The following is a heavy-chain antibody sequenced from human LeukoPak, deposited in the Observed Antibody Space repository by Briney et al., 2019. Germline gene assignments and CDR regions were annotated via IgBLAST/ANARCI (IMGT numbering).Heavy chain of an antibody. CDR1: GYTFTSYD. D-gene: IGHD3-16*01. J-gene: IGHJ4*02. Sequence: ASVKVSCKASGYTFTSYDINWVRQATGQGLEWMGWMNPNSGNTGYAQKFQGRVTMTRNTSISTAYMGLSSLRSEDTAVYYCARGLGGINTPQGGYWGQGTLVTVSS. CDR2: MNPNSGNT. CDR3: ARGLGGINTPQGGY. V-gene: IGHV1-8*01.